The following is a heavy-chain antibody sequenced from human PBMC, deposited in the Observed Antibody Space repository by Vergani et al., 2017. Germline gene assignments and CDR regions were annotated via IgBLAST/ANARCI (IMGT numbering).Heavy chain of an antibody. Sequence: QVQLVQSGAEVKKPGSSVNVSCNASGGTFSSYAISWVRQAPGQGLEWMGRIIPIFGTANYAQKFQGRVTITADESTSTAYMELSSLRSEDTAVYYCARDPGDGPKEGGFDHWGQGTLVTVSS. CDR2: IIPIFGTA. D-gene: IGHD3-16*01. J-gene: IGHJ5*02. V-gene: IGHV1-69*13. CDR3: ARDPGDGPKEGGFDH. CDR1: GGTFSSYA.